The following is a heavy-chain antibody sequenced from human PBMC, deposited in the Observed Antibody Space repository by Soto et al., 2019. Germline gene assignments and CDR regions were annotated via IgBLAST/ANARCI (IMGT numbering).Heavy chain of an antibody. J-gene: IGHJ4*02. CDR3: ARGRRYCSSTSCYTGDIDY. CDR1: GGSISSYY. V-gene: IGHV4-59*01. D-gene: IGHD2-2*02. Sequence: TSETLSLTCTVSGGSISSYYWSWIRQPPGKGLEWIGYIYYSGSTNYNPSLKSRVTISVDTSKNQFSLKLSSVTAADTAVYYCARGRRYCSSTSCYTGDIDYWGQGTLVTVS. CDR2: IYYSGST.